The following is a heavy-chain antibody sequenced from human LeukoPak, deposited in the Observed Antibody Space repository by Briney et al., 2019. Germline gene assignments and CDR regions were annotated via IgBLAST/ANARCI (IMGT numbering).Heavy chain of an antibody. CDR1: GFTFSSYG. J-gene: IGHJ1*01. D-gene: IGHD1-26*01. V-gene: IGHV3-33*01. Sequence: GRSLRLSCAASGFTFSSYGMHWVRQAPGKGLEWVAVIWYDGSNKYYADSVKGRFTISRDNSKNTLYLQMNSLRAEDTAVYYCARVGNLQDFSGSYYPEYFQHWGQGTLVTVSS. CDR2: IWYDGSNK. CDR3: ARVGNLQDFSGSYYPEYFQH.